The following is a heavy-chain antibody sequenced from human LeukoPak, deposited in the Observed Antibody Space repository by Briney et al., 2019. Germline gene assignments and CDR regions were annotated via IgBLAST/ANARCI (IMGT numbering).Heavy chain of an antibody. Sequence: GESLKISCKGSGYSFTSYWIGWVRQMPGKGLEWMGIIYPGDSDTRYSPSFQGQVTISADKSISTAYLQWSSLKASDTAMYYCAVRYSSSWYVAEYFQHWGQGTLVTVSS. V-gene: IGHV5-51*01. CDR3: AVRYSSSWYVAEYFQH. CDR1: GYSFTSYW. D-gene: IGHD6-13*01. J-gene: IGHJ1*01. CDR2: IYPGDSDT.